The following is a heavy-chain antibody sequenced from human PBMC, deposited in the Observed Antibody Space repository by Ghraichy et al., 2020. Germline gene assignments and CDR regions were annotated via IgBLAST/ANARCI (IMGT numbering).Heavy chain of an antibody. CDR2: ISSSTSTI. J-gene: IGHJ4*02. Sequence: ESLNISCAASGFTFSTYSMNWVRQAPGKGLEWVSYISSSTSTIYYADSVRGRFTISRDNAKNSLYLQMNSLRDEDTAVYYCARDHSMGIAVSDPSDYWGQGTLVTVSS. CDR1: GFTFSTYS. D-gene: IGHD6-19*01. CDR3: ARDHSMGIAVSDPSDY. V-gene: IGHV3-48*02.